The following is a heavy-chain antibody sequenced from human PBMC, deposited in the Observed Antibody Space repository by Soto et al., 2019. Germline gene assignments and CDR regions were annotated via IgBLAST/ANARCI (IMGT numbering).Heavy chain of an antibody. D-gene: IGHD3-22*01. J-gene: IGHJ4*02. CDR3: ARIEYYDDSSGYGRQLFDY. V-gene: IGHV4-59*01. CDR1: GGSISSYY. CDR2: IYYSGST. Sequence: PSQTLSLTCTVSGGSISSYYWSWIRQPPGKGLEWIGYIYYSGSTNYTPSLKSRVTISVDTSTHQFSLNLSSVTAADTAVYYCARIEYYDDSSGYGRQLFDYWGQGTLVTVSS.